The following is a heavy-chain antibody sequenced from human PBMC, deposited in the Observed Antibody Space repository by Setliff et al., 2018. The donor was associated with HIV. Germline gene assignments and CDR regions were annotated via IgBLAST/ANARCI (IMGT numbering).Heavy chain of an antibody. V-gene: IGHV4-59*01. CDR3: ARVHLYDATTYYSSFES. CDR2: IYYSGST. CDR1: GGSISSYY. D-gene: IGHD3-10*01. J-gene: IGHJ4*02. Sequence: PSETLSLTCTVSGGSISSYYWSWIRQPPGKGLEWIGYIYYSGSTNYKASLKSRVSISVETSKNQSSLHLVSVTTADTAVYFCARVHLYDATTYYSSFESWGPGILVTVSS.